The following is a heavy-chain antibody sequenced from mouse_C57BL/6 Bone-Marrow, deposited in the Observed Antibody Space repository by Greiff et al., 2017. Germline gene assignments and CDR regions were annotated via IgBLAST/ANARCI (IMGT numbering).Heavy chain of an antibody. J-gene: IGHJ4*01. V-gene: IGHV1-39*01. Sequence: EVKLVESGPELVKPGASVKISCKASGYSFTDYNMNWVKQSNGKSLEWIGVINPNYGTTSYNQKFKGKATLTVDQSSSTAYMQLDSLTSEDSAVYYCARGYDYDYAMDYWGQGTSVTVSS. CDR3: ARGYDYDYAMDY. D-gene: IGHD2-4*01. CDR1: GYSFTDYN. CDR2: INPNYGTT.